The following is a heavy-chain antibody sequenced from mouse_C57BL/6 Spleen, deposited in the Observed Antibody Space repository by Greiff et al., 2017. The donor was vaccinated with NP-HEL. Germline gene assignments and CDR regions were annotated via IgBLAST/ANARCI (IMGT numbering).Heavy chain of an antibody. CDR3: ARGRGLRDAMDY. CDR1: GYTFTSYW. D-gene: IGHD2-2*01. CDR2: IDPSDSET. Sequence: VQLQQPGAELVRPGSSVKLSCKASGYTFTSYWMHWVKQRPIQGLEWIGNIDPSDSETHYNQKFKDKATLTVDKSSSTAYMQLSSLTSEDSAVYYCARGRGLRDAMDYWGQGTSVTVSS. J-gene: IGHJ4*01. V-gene: IGHV1-52*01.